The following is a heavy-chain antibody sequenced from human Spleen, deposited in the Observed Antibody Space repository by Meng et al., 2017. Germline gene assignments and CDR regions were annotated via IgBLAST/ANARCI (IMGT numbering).Heavy chain of an antibody. V-gene: IGHV1-2*06. Sequence: ASVKVSCKPSGYNFPDYYIHWVRRAPGQGLEWMGRINPKSGDTHYAQKFQARVTMTGDTSISTAYMELSGLRPDDTAMYYCARDEDISAAGKLFGDYWGQGTLVSLL. CDR3: ARDEDISAAGKLFGDY. CDR2: INPKSGDT. CDR1: GYNFPDYY. D-gene: IGHD6-25*01. J-gene: IGHJ4*02.